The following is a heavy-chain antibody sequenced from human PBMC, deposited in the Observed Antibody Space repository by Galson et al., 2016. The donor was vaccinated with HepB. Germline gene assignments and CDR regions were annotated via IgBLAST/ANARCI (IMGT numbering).Heavy chain of an antibody. V-gene: IGHV3-9*01. CDR3: SRSITGTRHSPDKYYFDF. J-gene: IGHJ4*02. D-gene: IGHD1-7*01. CDR1: GFTFDDYA. CDR2: VTWNSENI. Sequence: SLRLSCAASGFTFDDYAMHWVRQVSGRGLEWVSGVTWNSENIGYADSVKGRFTISRDNANNSLFLQMNSLRAEDTAVYYCSRSITGTRHSPDKYYFDFWGQGTLVTVSS.